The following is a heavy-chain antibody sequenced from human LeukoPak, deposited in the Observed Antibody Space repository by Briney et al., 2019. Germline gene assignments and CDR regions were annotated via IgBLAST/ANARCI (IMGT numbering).Heavy chain of an antibody. D-gene: IGHD2-15*01. J-gene: IGHJ3*02. V-gene: IGHV3-30*02. CDR2: IWYDGSIK. CDR1: GFTFNTHG. Sequence: GGSLRLSCGASGFTFNTHGMHWVRQAPGKGLEWVAVIWYDGSIKYYSDSVKGRFTISRDNSKNTLYLQMSSLRAEDTAVYYCVKALGYCSGGSCLAFDIWGQGTMVTVSS. CDR3: VKALGYCSGGSCLAFDI.